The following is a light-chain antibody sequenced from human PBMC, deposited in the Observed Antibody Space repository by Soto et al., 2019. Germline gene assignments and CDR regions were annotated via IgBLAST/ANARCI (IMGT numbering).Light chain of an antibody. CDR3: QEYNGNSGLT. Sequence: DIPMTQSPSTLSASVGDRVTITYRASQSISSWLAWYQQKPGKAPKLLIFSASGLESGVPSRFSGSGSGTEFTLTISSLQPDDFATYYCQEYNGNSGLTFGGGTKVEIK. CDR2: SAS. CDR1: QSISSW. J-gene: IGKJ4*01. V-gene: IGKV1-5*03.